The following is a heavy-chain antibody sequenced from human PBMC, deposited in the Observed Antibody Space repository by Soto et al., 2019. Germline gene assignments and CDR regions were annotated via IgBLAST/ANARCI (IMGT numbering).Heavy chain of an antibody. J-gene: IGHJ6*02. D-gene: IGHD6-19*01. CDR2: IYTSGST. V-gene: IGHV4-4*07. CDR3: ARDTSGWYDYYYGMDV. CDR1: GGSISSYY. Sequence: SETLSLTCTVSGGSISSYYWSWIRQPAGRGLEWIGRIYTSGSTNYNPSLKSRVTMSVDTSKNQFSLKLSSVTAADTAVYYCARDTSGWYDYYYGMDVWGQGTTVTVSS.